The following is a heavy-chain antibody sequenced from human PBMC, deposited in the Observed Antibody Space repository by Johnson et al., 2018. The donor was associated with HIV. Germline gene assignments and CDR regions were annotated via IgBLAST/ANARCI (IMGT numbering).Heavy chain of an antibody. J-gene: IGHJ3*02. CDR1: GFTFSSYG. CDR3: ANGPIKYSRSSRGGAFDI. V-gene: IGHV3-30*19. D-gene: IGHD6-6*01. Sequence: QVQLVESGGGVVQPGRSLRLSCAASGFTFSSYGMHWVRQAPGKGLEWVAVISYDGSNKYYADSVKGRFTISRDNSKNTLYLQMNSLRAEDTAVYYCANGPIKYSRSSRGGAFDIWGQGTMVTVSS. CDR2: ISYDGSNK.